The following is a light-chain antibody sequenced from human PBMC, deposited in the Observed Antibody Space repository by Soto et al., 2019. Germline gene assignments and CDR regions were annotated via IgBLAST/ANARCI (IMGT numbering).Light chain of an antibody. CDR1: QTVASN. Sequence: EIVMTQSPASLSVSPGDGATLSCRASQTVASNLAWYQQKPGQGPRLLIHGASTRAAGVPARCSGSGSGTDFTLTITSLQSEDFAVYYCQKYHNWPPQYTFGQGTKLQIK. V-gene: IGKV3-15*01. CDR3: QKYHNWPPQYT. CDR2: GAS. J-gene: IGKJ2*01.